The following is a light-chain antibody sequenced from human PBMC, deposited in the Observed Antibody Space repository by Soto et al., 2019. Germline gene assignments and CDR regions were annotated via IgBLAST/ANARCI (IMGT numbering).Light chain of an antibody. V-gene: IGKV3-11*01. CDR2: DAS. CDR1: QSISSY. CDR3: QQLTDWPPQWT. Sequence: EVVLTQSPDTLSLPPGARAPLSCRARQSISSYLAWYQQNPGQAPRLLIYDASSRATGIPARFSGSGSGTDFTLAISSLEPEDFAVYYCQQLTDWPPQWTFGQGTKVDI. J-gene: IGKJ1*01.